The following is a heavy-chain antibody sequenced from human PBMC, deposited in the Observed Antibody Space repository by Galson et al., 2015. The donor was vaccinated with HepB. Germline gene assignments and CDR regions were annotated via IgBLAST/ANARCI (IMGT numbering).Heavy chain of an antibody. J-gene: IGHJ4*02. CDR3: ARDREQLVQYYFDY. CDR1: GYTFTSYA. CDR2: INAGNGNT. V-gene: IGHV1-3*01. D-gene: IGHD6-13*01. Sequence: SVKVSCKASGYTFTSYAMHWVRQAPGQRLEWMGWINAGNGNTKYSQKFQGRVTITRDTSASTAYMELSSLRSEDTAVYYCARDREQLVQYYFDYWGQGTLVTVSS.